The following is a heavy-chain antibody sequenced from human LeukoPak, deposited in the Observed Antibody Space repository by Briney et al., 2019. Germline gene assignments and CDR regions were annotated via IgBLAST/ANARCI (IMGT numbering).Heavy chain of an antibody. CDR2: IYSGGST. Sequence: GGSLRLSCAASGFTVSSNYMSWVRQAPGKGLEWVSVIYSGGSTYYADSVKGRFTISRDNSKNTLYLQMNSLRAEDTAVYYCARDGLYDYVWGSYPQNWGQGTLVTVSS. CDR1: GFTVSSNY. J-gene: IGHJ4*02. V-gene: IGHV3-66*01. CDR3: ARDGLYDYVWGSYPQN. D-gene: IGHD3-16*02.